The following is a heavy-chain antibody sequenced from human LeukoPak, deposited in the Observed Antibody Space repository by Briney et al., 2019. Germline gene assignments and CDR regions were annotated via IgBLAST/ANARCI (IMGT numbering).Heavy chain of an antibody. Sequence: SETLSLTCTVSGGSISSGSYYWSWIRQPAGKGLKWIGRIYTSGSTNCNPSLKSRVTISVDTSKNQFSLKLSSVTAADTAVYYCARSIAAAGAVDYWGQGTLVTVSS. CDR3: ARSIAAAGAVDY. CDR2: IYTSGST. CDR1: GGSISSGSYY. J-gene: IGHJ4*02. D-gene: IGHD6-13*01. V-gene: IGHV4-61*02.